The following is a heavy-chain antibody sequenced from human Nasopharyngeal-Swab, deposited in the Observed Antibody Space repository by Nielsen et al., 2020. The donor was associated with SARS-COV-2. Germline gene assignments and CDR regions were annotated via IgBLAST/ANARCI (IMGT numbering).Heavy chain of an antibody. CDR3: ARGNGRVYYYYGIDV. V-gene: IGHV3-30*04. J-gene: IGHJ6*02. CDR2: ISYDGSNK. Sequence: VRQAPGKGLEWVAVISYDGSNKYYADSVKGRFTISRDNSKNTLYLQMNSLRAEDTAVYYCARGNGRVYYYYGIDVWGQGTTVTVSS.